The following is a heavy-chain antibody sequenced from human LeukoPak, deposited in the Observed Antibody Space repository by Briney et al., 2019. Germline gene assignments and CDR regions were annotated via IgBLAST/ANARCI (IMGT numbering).Heavy chain of an antibody. Sequence: PSETLSLTCAVYGGSFSGYYWSWIRQPPGKGLEWIGGINHSGSTNYNPSLKSRVTISVDTSKNQFSLKLSSVTAADTAVYYCARATYYYGSGTTPHAFDIWGQGTMVTVSS. CDR2: INHSGST. CDR1: GGSFSGYY. J-gene: IGHJ3*02. D-gene: IGHD3-10*01. CDR3: ARATYYYGSGTTPHAFDI. V-gene: IGHV4-34*01.